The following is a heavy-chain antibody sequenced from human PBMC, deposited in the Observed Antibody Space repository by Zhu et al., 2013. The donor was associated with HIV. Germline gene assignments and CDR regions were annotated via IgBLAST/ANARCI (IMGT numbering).Heavy chain of an antibody. CDR3: ARDALXYDFWSGLFDS. Sequence: QVQLVQSGADVKEPGASLNVSCKASGYTFTDYYMHWVRQAPGQGLEWVGIINPSRGTTRYAQKFQGRVTMTSDTSTSTFYMELSSLRSEDTALYYCARDALXYDFWSGLFDSWGQGTLVTVSS. CDR1: GYTFTDYY. J-gene: IGHJ4*02. D-gene: IGHD3-3*01. CDR2: INPSRGTT. V-gene: IGHV1-46*01.